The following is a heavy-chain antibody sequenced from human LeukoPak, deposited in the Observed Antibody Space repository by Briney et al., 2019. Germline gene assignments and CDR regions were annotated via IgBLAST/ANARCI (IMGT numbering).Heavy chain of an antibody. CDR1: GYSFTSYW. CDR2: IYPGDSDT. Sequence: RGESLKISCKGSGYSFTSYWIGWVRQMPGKGLEWMGIIYPGDSDTRYSPSFQGQVTISADKSISTAYLQWSSLKASDTAMYYCARWAYYDYVWGQPAHGDAFDIWGQGTMVTVSS. V-gene: IGHV5-51*01. CDR3: ARWAYYDYVWGQPAHGDAFDI. D-gene: IGHD3-16*01. J-gene: IGHJ3*02.